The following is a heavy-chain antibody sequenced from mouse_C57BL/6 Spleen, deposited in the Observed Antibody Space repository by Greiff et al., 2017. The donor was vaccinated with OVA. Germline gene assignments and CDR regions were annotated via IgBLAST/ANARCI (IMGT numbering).Heavy chain of an antibody. CDR3: ARAEYQGAMDY. V-gene: IGHV1-53*01. Sequence: QVQLQQPGTELVKPGASVKLSCKASGYTFTSYWMHWVKQRPGQGLEWIGNINPSNGGTNYNEKFKSKATLTVDKSSSTAYMELRSLTSEDTAVYYCARAEYQGAMDYWGQGTSVTVSS. CDR2: INPSNGGT. D-gene: IGHD5-1*01. J-gene: IGHJ4*01. CDR1: GYTFTSYW.